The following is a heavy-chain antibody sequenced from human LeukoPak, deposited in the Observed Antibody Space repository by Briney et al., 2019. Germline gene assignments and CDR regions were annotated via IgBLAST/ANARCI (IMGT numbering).Heavy chain of an antibody. CDR1: GFTMSNYW. D-gene: IGHD2-8*02. Sequence: PGGSLRLSCAGSGFTMSNYWMNWVRQAPGEGLVWVSHINPGDGSTTGYADSVKGRFTVSRDNAKNTLYLQMTSLKDGDTAVYYCVRDGMGTAPYDLWGQGTLVTVYS. V-gene: IGHV3-74*01. CDR3: VRDGMGTAPYDL. CDR2: INPGDGSTT. J-gene: IGHJ4*01.